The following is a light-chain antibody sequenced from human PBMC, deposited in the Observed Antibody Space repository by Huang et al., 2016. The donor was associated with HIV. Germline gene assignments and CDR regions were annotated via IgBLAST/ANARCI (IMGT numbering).Light chain of an antibody. V-gene: IGKV3-11*01. J-gene: IGKJ4*01. Sequence: EIVLTQSPATLSLSPGARATLSCRASQSVTDYLAWYQQKPGQAPRRLIYEASRRATGIPARFSGSGSGTDFTLTIDSLEPEDFAVYYCQHRSSWSLTFGGGTKVEIK. CDR2: EAS. CDR1: QSVTDY. CDR3: QHRSSWSLT.